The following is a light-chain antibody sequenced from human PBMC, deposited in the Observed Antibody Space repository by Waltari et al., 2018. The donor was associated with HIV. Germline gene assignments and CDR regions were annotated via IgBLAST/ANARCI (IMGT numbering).Light chain of an antibody. V-gene: IGLV2-8*01. Sequence: QSALTQPPSASGSPGQSVTISCTGPSSHGGNYTHVSWYQQHPVKAPKLMIYEVNKRPSGVPDRFSGSKSGNTASLTVSGLQAEDEAEYYCSSYAATNTLVFGGGTKVTVL. CDR1: SSHGGNYTH. CDR2: EVN. CDR3: SSYAATNTLV. J-gene: IGLJ3*02.